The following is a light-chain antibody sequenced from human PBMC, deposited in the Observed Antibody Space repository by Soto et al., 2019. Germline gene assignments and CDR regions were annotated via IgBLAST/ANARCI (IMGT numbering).Light chain of an antibody. CDR3: QQYGASPMYT. Sequence: EIVLTQSPGTLSLTPGERATLSCRASQSISSTFLAWYQQKPGQAPRLLIYGASNRATGIPDRFSGSGSATDFTLTISRLETEDFAVYYCQQYGASPMYTFGQGTKLEIK. CDR1: QSISSTF. J-gene: IGKJ2*01. V-gene: IGKV3-20*01. CDR2: GAS.